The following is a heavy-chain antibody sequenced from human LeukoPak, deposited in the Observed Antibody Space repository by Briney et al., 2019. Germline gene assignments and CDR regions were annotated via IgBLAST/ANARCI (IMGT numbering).Heavy chain of an antibody. CDR3: ARGSQDISSGYYGTILYFDY. CDR2: IYHSGST. Sequence: LRLSCAASGFTFSSYWMSWIRQPPGKGLEWIGYIYHSGSTYYNPSLKSRVTISVDRSKNQFSLKLSSVTAADTAVYYCARGSQDISSGYYGTILYFDYWGQGTLVTVSS. J-gene: IGHJ4*02. D-gene: IGHD3-22*01. CDR1: GFTFSSYW. V-gene: IGHV4-30-2*01.